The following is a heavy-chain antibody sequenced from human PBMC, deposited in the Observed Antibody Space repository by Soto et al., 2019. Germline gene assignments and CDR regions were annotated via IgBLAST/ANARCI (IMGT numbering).Heavy chain of an antibody. D-gene: IGHD2-15*01. CDR1: GYTLTELS. CDR2: FDPEDGET. V-gene: IGHV1-24*01. J-gene: IGHJ4*02. CDR3: ARGGYCSGGSCYLGLKYYFDY. Sequence: ASVKVSCKVSGYTLTELSMHWVRQAPGKGLEWMGGFDPEDGETIYAQKFQGRVTMTEDTSTDTAYMELSSLRSDDTAVYYCARGGYCSGGSCYLGLKYYFDYSGQGTLVTVSS.